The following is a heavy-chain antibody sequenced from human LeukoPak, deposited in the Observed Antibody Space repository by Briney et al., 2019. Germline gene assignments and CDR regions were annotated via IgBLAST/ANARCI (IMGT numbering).Heavy chain of an antibody. CDR3: ARAHVDTAMVPFDP. CDR2: INPNSGGT. D-gene: IGHD5-18*01. V-gene: IGHV1-2*04. J-gene: IGHJ5*02. CDR1: GYTFTGYY. Sequence: ASVKVSCKASGYTFTGYYMHWVRQAPGQGLEWVGWINPNSGGTNYAQKFQGWVTMTRDTSISTAYMELSRLRSDDTAVYYCARAHVDTAMVPFDPWGQGTLVTVSS.